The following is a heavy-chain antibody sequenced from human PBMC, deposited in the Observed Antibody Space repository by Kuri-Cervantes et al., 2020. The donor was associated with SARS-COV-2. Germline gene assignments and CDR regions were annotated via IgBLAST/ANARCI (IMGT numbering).Heavy chain of an antibody. Sequence: SETLSLTCAVSGYPISSGYYWGWIRQPPGKGLEWIGSIYHSGSTYYNPSLKSRVTISVDTSKNQFSLKLSSVTAADTAVYYCARRLGDIVVVPAAISPQPEGRWFDPWGQGTLVTVSS. J-gene: IGHJ5*02. D-gene: IGHD2-2*01. CDR2: IYHSGST. CDR3: ARRLGDIVVVPAAISPQPEGRWFDP. V-gene: IGHV4-38-2*01. CDR1: GYPISSGYY.